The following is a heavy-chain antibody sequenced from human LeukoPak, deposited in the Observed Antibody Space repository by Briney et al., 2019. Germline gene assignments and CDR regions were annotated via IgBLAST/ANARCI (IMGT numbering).Heavy chain of an antibody. J-gene: IGHJ4*02. V-gene: IGHV1-18*01. CDR2: ISAYNGNT. CDR3: ARETSWGLGGGLEPPGFDY. D-gene: IGHD1-14*01. CDR1: GYTFTSYG. Sequence: GASVKVSCKASGYTFTSYGISWVRQAPGQGLEWMGWISAYNGNTNYAQKLQGRVTMTTDTSTSTAYMELRSLRSDDTAVYYCARETSWGLGGGLEPPGFDYWGQGTLVTVSS.